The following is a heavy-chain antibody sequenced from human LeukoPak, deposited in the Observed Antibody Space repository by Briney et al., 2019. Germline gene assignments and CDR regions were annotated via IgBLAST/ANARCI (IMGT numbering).Heavy chain of an antibody. J-gene: IGHJ4*02. D-gene: IGHD1-26*01. CDR3: ARRRDSGSLQHFDY. CDR1: GFTFSSYG. CDR2: ISSSGTTI. V-gene: IGHV3-11*01. Sequence: GGSLRLSCAASGFTFSSYGMSWIRQAPGKGLEWVSYISSSGTTIYYTDSVKGRFTISRDNAKNSLYLQMNSLRAEDTAVYYCARRRDSGSLQHFDYWGQGTLVTVSS.